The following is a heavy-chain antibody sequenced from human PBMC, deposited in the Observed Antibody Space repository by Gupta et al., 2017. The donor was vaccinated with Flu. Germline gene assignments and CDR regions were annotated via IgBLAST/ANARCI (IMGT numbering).Heavy chain of an antibody. Sequence: QVQLQESGPGLFKPSQTLSLTCTVSGGSISRGSYYWSWIRQPAGKGLEWLGRIYTSGSTNYNPSLKSRVTISVDTCKNQFSLKLSSVTAADTAVYYCGASGSYSGYDYWGQGSLMTVSS. CDR1: GGSISRGSYY. D-gene: IGHD1-26*01. CDR3: GASGSYSGYDY. V-gene: IGHV4-61*02. CDR2: IYTSGST. J-gene: IGHJ4*02.